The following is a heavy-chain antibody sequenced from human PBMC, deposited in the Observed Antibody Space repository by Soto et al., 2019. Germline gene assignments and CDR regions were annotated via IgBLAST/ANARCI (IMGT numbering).Heavy chain of an antibody. CDR2: IYYSGST. CDR3: ARTLLWFGESSPYYYGMDV. Sequence: SETLSPTCTVSGGSISRGGYYWSWIRQDPGKGLEWIGYIYYSGSTYYNPSLKSRVTISVDTSKNQFSLKLSSVTAADTAVYYCARTLLWFGESSPYYYGMDVWGQGTTVTVSS. V-gene: IGHV4-31*03. CDR1: GGSISRGGYY. D-gene: IGHD3-10*01. J-gene: IGHJ6*02.